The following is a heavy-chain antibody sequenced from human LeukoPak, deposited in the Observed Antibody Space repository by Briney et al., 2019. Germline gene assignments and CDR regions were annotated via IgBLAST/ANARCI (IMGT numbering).Heavy chain of an antibody. CDR2: VFDSGRT. CDR1: GGSMTTHH. J-gene: IGHJ4*02. D-gene: IGHD5-18*01. CDR3: TTIKRGNIFGYFDF. V-gene: IGHV4-59*11. Sequence: SETLSLTCTVSGGSMTTHHWNWIRQTPGKGLEWIGYVFDSGRTKENPSLKSRVTLSADTSKNQLSLRLSSVTAADTAMYYCTTIKRGNIFGYFDFWGQGILVTVSS.